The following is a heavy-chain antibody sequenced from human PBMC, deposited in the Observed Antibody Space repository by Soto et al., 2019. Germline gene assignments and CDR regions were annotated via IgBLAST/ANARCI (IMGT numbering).Heavy chain of an antibody. D-gene: IGHD2-15*01. CDR3: AADRGCSGGSCYSSMDFDY. J-gene: IGHJ4*02. V-gene: IGHV1-58*01. CDR2: IVVGSGNT. CDR1: GFTFTSSA. Sequence: ASVKVSCKASGFTFTSSAVQWVRQARGQRLEWIGWIVVGSGNTNYAQKFQERVTITRDMSTSTAYMELSSLRSEDTAVYYCAADRGCSGGSCYSSMDFDYWGQGTLVTVSS.